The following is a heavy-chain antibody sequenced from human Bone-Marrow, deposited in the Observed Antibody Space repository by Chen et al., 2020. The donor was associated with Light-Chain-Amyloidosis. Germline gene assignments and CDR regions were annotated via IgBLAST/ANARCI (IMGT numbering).Heavy chain of an antibody. CDR1: GTTFPNYW. CDR3: ARRRDGYNFDY. Sequence: EVQLEQSGPEVKKPGESLKISCKGSGTTFPNYWIGWVRQMPGKGLEWMGVICPDDTDAGDSPSFEGQVTSSADKSITTAYLQWRSLKASDTAMYYCARRRDGYNFDYWGQGTLVTVSS. D-gene: IGHD5-12*01. J-gene: IGHJ4*02. V-gene: IGHV5-51*01. CDR2: ICPDDTDA.